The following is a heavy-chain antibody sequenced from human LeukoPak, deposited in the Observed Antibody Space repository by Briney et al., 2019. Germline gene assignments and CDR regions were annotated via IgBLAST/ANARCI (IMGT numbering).Heavy chain of an antibody. D-gene: IGHD2-21*01. V-gene: IGHV4-61*05. CDR1: GGSISSSSDY. J-gene: IGHJ3*02. CDR2: IYYSGST. Sequence: SETLSLTCTVSGGSISSSSDYWGWIRQAPGKGLEWIGYIYYSGSTNYNPSLKSRVTISVDTSKNQFSLKLSSVTAADTAVYYCARTILWRPNDAFDIWGQGTMVTVSS. CDR3: ARTILWRPNDAFDI.